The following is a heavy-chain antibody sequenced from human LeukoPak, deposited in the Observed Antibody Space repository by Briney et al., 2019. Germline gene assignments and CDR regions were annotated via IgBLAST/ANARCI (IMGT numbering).Heavy chain of an antibody. CDR1: GASIRTSY. J-gene: IGHJ4*02. V-gene: IGHV4-59*01. D-gene: IGHD4-23*01. CDR2: IHNRGTS. CDR3: ALWRGYGGYFDY. Sequence: SETLSLTCTVSGASIRTSYWSWIRQPPGKGLEWLGSIHNRGTSNYKSSLEGRLTISGDTSKNQFSLKLNSVTAADTAVYYCALWRGYGGYFDYWGQGSLVTVSS.